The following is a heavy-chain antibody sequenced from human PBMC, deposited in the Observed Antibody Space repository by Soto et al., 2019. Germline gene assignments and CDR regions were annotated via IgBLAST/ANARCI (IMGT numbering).Heavy chain of an antibody. J-gene: IGHJ6*02. Sequence: QVQLVQSGAEVKKPGSSVKVSCKASGNNFNNYFINWVRQVPGQGLEWMGGINPMLRITQYRQQFQGRITVTADRSTVTSYMCLSCLESEDTAVYFWGVDAPPLSGIYYGMDVWGQGTTITVSS. CDR3: GVDAPPLSGIYYGMDV. V-gene: IGHV1-69*17. D-gene: IGHD5-12*01. CDR2: INPMLRIT. CDR1: GNNFNNYF.